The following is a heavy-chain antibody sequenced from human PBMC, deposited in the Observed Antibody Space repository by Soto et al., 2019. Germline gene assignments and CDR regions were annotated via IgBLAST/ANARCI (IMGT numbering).Heavy chain of an antibody. Sequence: QVQLVQSGGEVRKPGASVKLSCKASGYSFNDYYIHWVRQGPGQALEWMGMINSSGGSTNYAERFQDRLTWTRDKSTRTVYMELSSLSSADTANYYCARMTTLTGFERFQDWGQGTLVSVSS. CDR2: INSSGGST. V-gene: IGHV1-46*02. CDR1: GYSFNDYY. D-gene: IGHD3-9*01. J-gene: IGHJ1*01. CDR3: ARMTTLTGFERFQD.